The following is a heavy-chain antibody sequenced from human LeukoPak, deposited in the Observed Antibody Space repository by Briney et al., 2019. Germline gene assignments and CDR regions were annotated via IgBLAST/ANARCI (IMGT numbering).Heavy chain of an antibody. CDR1: GFTFNTFT. CDR2: IGSSGGGI. J-gene: IGHJ4*02. Sequence: PGGSLRLSCAASGFTFNTFTMNWVRHPPGKRLEWVSIIGSSGGGIHYADSVKGRFTISRDNSKNALYLQMNSLRVEDTAVYYCAIDPNWGTHSWGQGVLVTVSS. CDR3: AIDPNWGTHS. D-gene: IGHD7-27*01. V-gene: IGHV3-23*01.